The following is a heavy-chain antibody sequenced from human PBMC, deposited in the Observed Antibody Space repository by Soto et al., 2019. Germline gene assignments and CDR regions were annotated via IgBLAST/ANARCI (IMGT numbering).Heavy chain of an antibody. CDR3: ARYNPENFDWLLSVRNYYYYMDV. Sequence: GGSLRLSCAASGFTFTNYAMSWFRQAPGKGLEWVSHISGSGVGTYYADSVKGRFTISRDNSKNTLYLQMNSLRAEDTAVYYCARYNPENFDWLLSVRNYYYYMDVWGKGTTVTVSS. J-gene: IGHJ6*03. V-gene: IGHV3-23*01. CDR2: ISGSGVGT. D-gene: IGHD3-9*01. CDR1: GFTFTNYA.